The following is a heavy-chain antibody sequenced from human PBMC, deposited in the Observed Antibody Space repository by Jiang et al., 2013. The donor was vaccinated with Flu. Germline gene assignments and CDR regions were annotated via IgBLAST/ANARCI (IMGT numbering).Heavy chain of an antibody. CDR2: IYPGDSDT. CDR1: GYGFTSYW. V-gene: IGHV5-51*01. Sequence: SLKISCKGSGYGFTSYWIGWVRQMPGKGLEWMGIIYPGDSDTRYSPSFQGQVTISADKSISTTYLQWSSLKASDTAMYYCARGDYYDSSGYYSVNWFDPWGQGTLVTVSS. D-gene: IGHD3-22*01. CDR3: ARGDYYDSSGYYSVNWFDP. J-gene: IGHJ5*02.